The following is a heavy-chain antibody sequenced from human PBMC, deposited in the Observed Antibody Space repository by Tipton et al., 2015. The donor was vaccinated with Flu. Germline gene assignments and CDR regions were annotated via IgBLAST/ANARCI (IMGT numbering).Heavy chain of an antibody. Sequence: TLSLTCAVYGGSFSGYYWSWIRQPPGKGLEWIGEINHSGSTNYNPSLKSRVTISVDTSKNQFSLKLSSVTAADTAVYYCARDVRWDYYDSSGQYNWFDPWGQGTLVTVSS. CDR1: GGSFSGYY. J-gene: IGHJ5*02. CDR2: INHSGST. D-gene: IGHD3-22*01. V-gene: IGHV4-34*01. CDR3: ARDVRWDYYDSSGQYNWFDP.